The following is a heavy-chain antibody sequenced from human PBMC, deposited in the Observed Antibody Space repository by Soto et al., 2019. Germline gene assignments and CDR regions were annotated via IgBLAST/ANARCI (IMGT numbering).Heavy chain of an antibody. Sequence: PGGSLRLSCAASGFTFSDYYMSWIRQAPGKGLEWVSYISSSGSTIYYADSVEGRFTISRDNAKNSLYLQMNSLRAEDTAVYYCARDTRGYRKSWFDPWGQGTLVTVSS. V-gene: IGHV3-11*01. D-gene: IGHD5-18*01. CDR3: ARDTRGYRKSWFDP. CDR1: GFTFSDYY. CDR2: ISSSGSTI. J-gene: IGHJ5*02.